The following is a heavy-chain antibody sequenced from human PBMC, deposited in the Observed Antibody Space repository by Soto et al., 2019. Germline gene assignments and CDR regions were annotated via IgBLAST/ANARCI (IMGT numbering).Heavy chain of an antibody. V-gene: IGHV1-3*01. CDR3: ARGEYGIVVVPAAWGFFDY. CDR1: GYTFTSYA. J-gene: IGHJ4*02. Sequence: ASVKVSCKASGYTFTSYAMHWVRQAPGQRLEWMGWINAGNGNTKYSQKFQGRVTITRDTSASTAYMELSSLRSEDTAVYYCARGEYGIVVVPAAWGFFDYWGQGTLVTSPQ. CDR2: INAGNGNT. D-gene: IGHD2-2*01.